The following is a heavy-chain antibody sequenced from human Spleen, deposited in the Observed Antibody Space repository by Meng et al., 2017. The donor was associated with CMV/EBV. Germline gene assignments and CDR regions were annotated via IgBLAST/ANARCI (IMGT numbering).Heavy chain of an antibody. CDR2: IYYSGST. CDR1: GGSVSSPTHY. J-gene: IGHJ4*02. D-gene: IGHD7-27*01. V-gene: IGHV4-61*01. CDR3: ARDVRGRTGDS. Sequence: GSLRLSCTVSGGSVSSPTHYWSWIRQPPGKALEWIGYIYYSGSTTCNPSLKSRVTISVDTSKNQFSLKLTSVTAADTAVYYCARDVRGRTGDSWGQGALVTVSS.